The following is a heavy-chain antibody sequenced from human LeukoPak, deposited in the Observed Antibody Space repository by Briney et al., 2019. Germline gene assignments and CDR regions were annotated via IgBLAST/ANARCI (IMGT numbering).Heavy chain of an antibody. CDR3: SRDHPGSNSLNS. V-gene: IGHV3-74*01. CDR2: LKTDGSRT. D-gene: IGHD4-11*01. J-gene: IGHJ4*02. Sequence: GGSLRLSCAASGFTFNNYWMHWVRQAPGKGLEWVSRLKTDGSRTNYVDSVEGRFTISRDNTKNTLYLQMNSLRAEDTAIYYCSRDHPGSNSLNSWGQGTLVTVSS. CDR1: GFTFNNYW.